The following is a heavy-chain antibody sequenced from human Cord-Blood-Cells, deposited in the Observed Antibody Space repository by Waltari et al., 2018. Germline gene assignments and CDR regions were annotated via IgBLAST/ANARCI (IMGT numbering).Heavy chain of an antibody. CDR3: ARMITNSGIIDY. V-gene: IGHV1-8*03. J-gene: IGHJ4*02. CDR1: GYTFTSYD. CDR2: MNPNSGNT. D-gene: IGHD3-16*01. Sequence: VHLVQSGAAVKKPGASVKVSRKASGYTFTSYDINWVRQATGQGLEWMGWMNPNSGNTGYAQKFQGRVTITRNTSISAAYMELSSLRSEDTAVYYCARMITNSGIIDYWGQGTLVTVSS.